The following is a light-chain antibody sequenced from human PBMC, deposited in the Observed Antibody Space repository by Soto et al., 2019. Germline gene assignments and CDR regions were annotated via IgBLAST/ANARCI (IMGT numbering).Light chain of an antibody. CDR2: EVS. CDR3: SSYTSSSILYV. Sequence: QSVLTQPASVSGSPGQSITISCTGTSSDVGGYNYVSWYQQHPGKAPKLMIYEVSNRPSGVSNRFSGSKSGNTASLTISGLQAEDEADYYCSSYTSSSILYVFGNGTKVTVL. J-gene: IGLJ1*01. CDR1: SSDVGGYNY. V-gene: IGLV2-14*01.